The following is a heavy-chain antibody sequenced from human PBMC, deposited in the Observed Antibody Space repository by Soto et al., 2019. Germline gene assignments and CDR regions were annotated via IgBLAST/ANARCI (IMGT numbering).Heavy chain of an antibody. D-gene: IGHD3-16*01. CDR1: GGSIFSHL. J-gene: IGHJ3*02. V-gene: IGHV4-59*11. Sequence: PSETLSLTCTVSGGSIFSHLWSWIRQPPGKGLEWIGYVSHSGSTTHNPSLKSRVTISLDTSQNQVSLQLRSVTAADTAVYYCAREGPLSGDALDIWGRGTKVTVSS. CDR2: VSHSGST. CDR3: AREGPLSGDALDI.